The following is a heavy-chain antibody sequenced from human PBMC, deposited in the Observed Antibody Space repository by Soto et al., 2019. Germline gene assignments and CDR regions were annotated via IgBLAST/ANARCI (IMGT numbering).Heavy chain of an antibody. CDR1: GVSLKTYC. CDR2: IFSSGSP. CDR3: ARVAGISYYNHMDV. J-gene: IGHJ6*03. Sequence: QVHLQESGPGLVRPSETLSLTCTVSGVSLKTYCWSWIRLPPGGGLEWIGYIFSSGSPNYNPSLRSRLTMSVETSNNQFSLKMSSVTAADTAVYYCARVAGISYYNHMDVWGKGTTVTVSS. D-gene: IGHD1-20*01. V-gene: IGHV4-59*01.